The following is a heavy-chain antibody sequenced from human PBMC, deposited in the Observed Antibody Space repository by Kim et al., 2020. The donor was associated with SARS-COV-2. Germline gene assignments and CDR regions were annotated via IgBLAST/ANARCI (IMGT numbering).Heavy chain of an antibody. J-gene: IGHJ6*01. D-gene: IGHD5-18*01. Sequence: GGSLRLSCAASGFTFSSYGMHWVRQAPGKGLEWVAVISYDGSNKYYADSVKGRFTISRDNSKNTLYLQMNSLRAEDTAVYYCAKDYSSSYGYRTWVKYY. CDR1: GFTFSSYG. V-gene: IGHV3-30*18. CDR2: ISYDGSNK. CDR3: AKDYSSSYGYRTWVKYY.